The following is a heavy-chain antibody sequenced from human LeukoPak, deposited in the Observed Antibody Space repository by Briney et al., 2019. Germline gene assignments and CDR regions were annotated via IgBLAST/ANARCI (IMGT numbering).Heavy chain of an antibody. CDR2: IIPILGIA. V-gene: IGHV1-69*04. J-gene: IGHJ4*02. D-gene: IGHD2-15*01. CDR3: ASHCSGERFANLDY. Sequence: EASVKVSCKASGGTFSSYAISWVRQAPGQGLEWMGRIIPILGIANYAQKFQGRVTITADKSTSTAYMELSSLRSEDTAVYYCASHCSGERFANLDYWGQGTLVTVSS. CDR1: GGTFSSYA.